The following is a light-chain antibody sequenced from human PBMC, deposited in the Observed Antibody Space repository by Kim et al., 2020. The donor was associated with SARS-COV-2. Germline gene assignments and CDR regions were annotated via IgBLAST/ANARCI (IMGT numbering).Light chain of an antibody. CDR3: QQYDNWPWT. CDR1: QSVSSN. Sequence: VSPEERAPPSCRASQSVSSNLAWSRLKAGQAPRLLVYGASTRATGIPARFGASGSAREFTLTISNLQSEDFAVYYCQQYDNWPWTFGQETKVDIK. J-gene: IGKJ1*01. V-gene: IGKV3-15*01. CDR2: GAS.